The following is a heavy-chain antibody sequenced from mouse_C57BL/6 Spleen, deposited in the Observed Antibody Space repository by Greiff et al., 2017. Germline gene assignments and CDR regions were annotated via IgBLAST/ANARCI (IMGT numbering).Heavy chain of an antibody. V-gene: IGHV3-6*01. CDR1: GYSITSGYY. D-gene: IGHD3-3*01. CDR3: AREEGRAMDY. Sequence: EVKLVESGPGLVKPSQSLSLTCSVTGYSITSGYYWNWIRQFPGNKLEWMGYISYDGSNNYNPSLKNRISITRDTSKNQFFLKLNSVTTEDTATYYCAREEGRAMDYWGQGTSVTVSS. J-gene: IGHJ4*01. CDR2: ISYDGSN.